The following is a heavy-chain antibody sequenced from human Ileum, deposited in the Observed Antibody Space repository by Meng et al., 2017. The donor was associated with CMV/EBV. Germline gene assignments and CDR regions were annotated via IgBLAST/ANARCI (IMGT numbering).Heavy chain of an antibody. D-gene: IGHD6-19*01. CDR2: IYSSGST. Sequence: LQLQDSGPDHVKPRETFSLTCTVSGGSIRSSSYYWGWLRKNPGKGLEWIGRIYSSGSTYYNPSLKSRVTISGDTSKNQFSLKLSSVTAADTAVYYCARVDMGGTRPAYWGQGTLVTVSS. CDR1: GGSIRSSSYY. J-gene: IGHJ4*02. CDR3: ARVDMGGTRPAY. V-gene: IGHV4-39*07.